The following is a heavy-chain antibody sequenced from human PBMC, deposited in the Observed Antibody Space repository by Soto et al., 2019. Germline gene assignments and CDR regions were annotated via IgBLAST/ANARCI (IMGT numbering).Heavy chain of an antibody. CDR1: GDSVSSNSAA. D-gene: IGHD2-2*02. Sequence: SQTNSLTCTISGDSVSSNSAAWNWIRQSPSRGLEWLGRTYYRSKWYNDYAVSVKSRITINPDTSKNQFSLQLNSVTPEDTAVYYCARDKGRPAAIRGGVFWCARYYYDVMDFCGQGSTV. V-gene: IGHV6-1*01. CDR3: ARDKGRPAAIRGGVFWCARYYYDVMDF. J-gene: IGHJ6*02. CDR2: TYYRSKWYN.